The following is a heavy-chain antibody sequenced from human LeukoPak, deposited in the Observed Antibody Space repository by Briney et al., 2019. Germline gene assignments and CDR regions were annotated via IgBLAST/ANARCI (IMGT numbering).Heavy chain of an antibody. V-gene: IGHV3-74*01. CDR1: GFTFSSYW. CDR3: AREKYSSSYYFDY. D-gene: IGHD6-6*01. Sequence: GGSLRLSCAASGFTFSSYWMHWVRQAPGKGLVWVSRINTDGSSTSYADSVKGRFTISRDNAKNTLYLQMNSLRAEDTAVYYCAREKYSSSYYFDYWGQGTLVTVSS. J-gene: IGHJ4*02. CDR2: INTDGSST.